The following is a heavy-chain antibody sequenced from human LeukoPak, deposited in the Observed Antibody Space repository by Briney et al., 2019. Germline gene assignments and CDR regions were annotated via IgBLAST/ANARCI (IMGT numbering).Heavy chain of an antibody. V-gene: IGHV3-74*01. CDR1: GFTFSSYW. J-gene: IGHJ6*02. D-gene: IGHD5-18*01. Sequence: PGGSLRLSCAASGFTFSSYWMHWVRQAPGKGLVWVSRVNSDGSSISYADSVKGRFTISRDNAKNTLYLQMNSLRAEDTAVYYCASPLFSGYSYGFCMDVWGQGTTVTVSS. CDR3: ASPLFSGYSYGFCMDV. CDR2: VNSDGSSI.